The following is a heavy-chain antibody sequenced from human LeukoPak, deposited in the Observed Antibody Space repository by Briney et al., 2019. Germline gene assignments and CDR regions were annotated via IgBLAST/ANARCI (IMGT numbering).Heavy chain of an antibody. CDR3: ERTCRDGYRDFDY. CDR1: RNRFPYYW. Sequence: GESLKVSCKGSRNRFPYYWIGRVRQMSGKGLEWMGIIYPGDSDSRYSPSFQGQVTISADKSISTAYLQWSSLKASDTAMYYCERTCRDGYRDFDYWGQGTLVTVSS. CDR2: IYPGDSDS. D-gene: IGHD5-24*01. V-gene: IGHV5-51*01. J-gene: IGHJ4*02.